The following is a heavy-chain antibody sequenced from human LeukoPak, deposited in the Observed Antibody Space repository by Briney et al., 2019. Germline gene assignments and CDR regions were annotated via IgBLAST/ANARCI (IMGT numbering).Heavy chain of an antibody. Sequence: GGSLRLSCAASGFTFSSYGMHWVRQAPGKGLEWVAVISYDGSNKYYADSVKGRFTISRDNSKNTLYLQMNSLRAEDTAVYYCAKDRLRGYSGYEAGNWFDPWGQGTLVTVSS. J-gene: IGHJ5*02. CDR2: ISYDGSNK. V-gene: IGHV3-30*18. CDR1: GFTFSSYG. CDR3: AKDRLRGYSGYEAGNWFDP. D-gene: IGHD5-12*01.